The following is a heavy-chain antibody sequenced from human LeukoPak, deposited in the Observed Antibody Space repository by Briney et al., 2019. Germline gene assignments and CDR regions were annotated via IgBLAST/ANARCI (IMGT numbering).Heavy chain of an antibody. CDR3: ARYGDYDYYYYYMDV. CDR2: IYYSGST. D-gene: IGHD4-17*01. CDR1: GGSISSYY. V-gene: IGHV4-59*01. J-gene: IGHJ6*03. Sequence: SETLSLTCTVSGGSISSYYWSWIRQPPGKGLEWIGYIYYSGSTNFNPSLKSRVTISVDTSKNQFSLKLSSVTAADTAVYYCARYGDYDYYYYYMDVWGKGTTVTISS.